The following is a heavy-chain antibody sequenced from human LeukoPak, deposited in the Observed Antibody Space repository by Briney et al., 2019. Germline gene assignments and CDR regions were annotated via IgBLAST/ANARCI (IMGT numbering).Heavy chain of an antibody. CDR1: GDSITSGSYF. CDR3: AVGKDGYSGAGGWYFGSYYYYMDV. V-gene: IGHV4-61*02. CDR2: IFISGGT. J-gene: IGHJ6*03. D-gene: IGHD5-12*01. Sequence: PSQTLSLTCTVSGDSITSGSYFCSRIRQSAGKGLERIGRIFISGGTHYNPSLRSRVTMSLDTSKNQFSLKLYSVTAADTAVYYCAVGKDGYSGAGGWYFGSYYYYMDVWGKGTTVTVSS.